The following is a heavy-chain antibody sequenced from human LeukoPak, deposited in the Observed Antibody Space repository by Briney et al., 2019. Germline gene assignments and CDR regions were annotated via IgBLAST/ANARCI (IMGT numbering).Heavy chain of an antibody. J-gene: IGHJ5*02. Sequence: SETLSLTCTVSGVSISSYYWSWVRQPPGKGLEWIGYIYSSGSTNYNPSLKSRVTISVATPKNQFSLKLSSVTAADTAVYYCARDVRWDFWSGYYPSNWFDPWGQGTLVTVSS. CDR2: IYSSGST. CDR1: GVSISSYY. V-gene: IGHV4-59*01. D-gene: IGHD3-3*01. CDR3: ARDVRWDFWSGYYPSNWFDP.